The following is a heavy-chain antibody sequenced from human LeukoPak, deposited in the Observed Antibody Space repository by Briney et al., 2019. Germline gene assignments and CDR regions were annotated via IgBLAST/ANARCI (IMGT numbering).Heavy chain of an antibody. CDR2: IYYSGST. J-gene: IGHJ4*02. CDR1: GGSISSGGYY. V-gene: IGHV4-31*03. CDR3: ARGGNSWDMYYCDY. D-gene: IGHD6-13*01. Sequence: PSQTLSLTCTVSGGSISSGGYYWSWIRQHPGKGLVWIGYIYYSGSTYYNPSLKSRVTISVDTSKNQFSLKLSSVTAADTAVYYCARGGNSWDMYYCDYWGQGTLVTVSS.